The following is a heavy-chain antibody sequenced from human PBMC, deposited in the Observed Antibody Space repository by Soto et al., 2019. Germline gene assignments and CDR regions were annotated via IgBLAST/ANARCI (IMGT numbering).Heavy chain of an antibody. CDR1: GFTFSAYA. V-gene: IGHV3-23*01. J-gene: IGHJ2*01. Sequence: EVQLLESGGGLVQPGGSLRLSCAASGFTFSAYAMGWVRQAPGEGLEWVSTIHGGGGATHYADSVNGRFTISSDDSKNTLYAQMNRLRAEDTPTYSCAKFEGHGLEYWYLDFRGRGTLVTGSS. CDR3: AKFEGHGLEYWYLDF. D-gene: IGHD1-1*01. CDR2: IHGGGGAT.